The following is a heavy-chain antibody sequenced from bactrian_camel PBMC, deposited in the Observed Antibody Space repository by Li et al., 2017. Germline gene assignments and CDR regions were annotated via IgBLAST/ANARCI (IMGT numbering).Heavy chain of an antibody. CDR1: GYTGSSYC. J-gene: IGHJ4*01. CDR3: AAIGEGGSCRNYESPREFSY. V-gene: IGHV3S55*01. CDR2: IHNDGRT. D-gene: IGHD6*01. Sequence: HVQLVESGGSLVGPGGSLRLSCAASGYTGSSYCMGWFRQAAGKEREGVANIHNDGRTYYVDSVKGRFILSQDNAKNTLYLQMNSLKPEDSALYYCAAIGEGGSCRNYESPREFSYWGQGTQVTVS.